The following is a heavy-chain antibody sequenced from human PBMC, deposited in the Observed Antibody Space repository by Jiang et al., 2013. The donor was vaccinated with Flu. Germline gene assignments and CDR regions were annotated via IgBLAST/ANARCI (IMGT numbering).Heavy chain of an antibody. CDR3: ARGVGDSSGYYSSFADY. J-gene: IGHJ4*02. V-gene: IGHV3-30*01. D-gene: IGHD3-22*01. Sequence: VKGRFTISRDNSKNTLYLQMNSLRAEDTAVYYCARGVGDSSGYYSSFADYWGQGTLVTVSS.